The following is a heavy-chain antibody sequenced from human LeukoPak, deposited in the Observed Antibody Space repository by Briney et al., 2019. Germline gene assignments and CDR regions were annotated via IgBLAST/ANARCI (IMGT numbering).Heavy chain of an antibody. Sequence: PGGSLRLSCAASGFTFSSYSMNWVRQAPGKGLEWVSGISWNSGSIGYADSVKGRFTISRDNAKNSLYLQMNSLRPEDMALYYCAKAPRPYYYDSSGYYDYFDYWGQGTLVTVSS. CDR1: GFTFSSYS. V-gene: IGHV3-9*03. CDR2: ISWNSGSI. D-gene: IGHD3-22*01. J-gene: IGHJ4*02. CDR3: AKAPRPYYYDSSGYYDYFDY.